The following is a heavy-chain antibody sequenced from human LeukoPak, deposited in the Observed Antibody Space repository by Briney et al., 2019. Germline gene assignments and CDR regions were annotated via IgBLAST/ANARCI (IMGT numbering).Heavy chain of an antibody. CDR2: ISSSSSYI. Sequence: GGTLRLSCAASGFTFSSYSMNWVRQAPGKGLEWVSSISSSSSYIYYADSVKGRFTISRDNAKNTLYLQMNSLRAEDTAVYYCARTLAAAGRGADYWGQGTLVTVSS. D-gene: IGHD6-13*01. CDR3: ARTLAAAGRGADY. J-gene: IGHJ4*02. V-gene: IGHV3-21*01. CDR1: GFTFSSYS.